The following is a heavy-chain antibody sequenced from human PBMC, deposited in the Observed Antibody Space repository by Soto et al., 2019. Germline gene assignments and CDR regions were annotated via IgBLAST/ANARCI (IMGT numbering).Heavy chain of an antibody. Sequence: QVQLVQSGAEVKKPGASVKVSCKTSGYTFINYDINWVRQAPGKGLEWMGLMNPKSGKTGYAQKFQGRVSMTRDTATSTAYMELNSRRSEDTATYYCSRTPGDYWGQGTLVTVSS. J-gene: IGHJ4*02. CDR2: MNPKSGKT. D-gene: IGHD2-15*01. CDR3: SRTPGDY. CDR1: GYTFINYD. V-gene: IGHV1-8*01.